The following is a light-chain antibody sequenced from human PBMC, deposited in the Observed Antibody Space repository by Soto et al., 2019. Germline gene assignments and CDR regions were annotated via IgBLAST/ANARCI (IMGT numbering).Light chain of an antibody. Sequence: EIVMTQSPATLSVSPGERATLSCRASQSVSSNLAWYQQKPGQAPRLLIYGASTRATGIPARFSGSGSGTEFTLTISSLQSEDFAVYYCQQYNKWTPIFTFGPGTKVDIK. CDR1: QSVSSN. CDR3: QQYNKWTPIFT. CDR2: GAS. J-gene: IGKJ3*01. V-gene: IGKV3D-15*01.